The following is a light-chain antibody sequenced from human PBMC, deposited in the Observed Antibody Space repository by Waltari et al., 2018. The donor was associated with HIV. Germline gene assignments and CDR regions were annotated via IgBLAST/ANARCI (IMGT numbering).Light chain of an antibody. CDR2: LGS. Sequence: DIVMTQSPLSLPVTPGEPASISCRSSQSLLHSNGYNYLDWYLQKPGQSPQLLIYLGSNRASGVPDRFSGSGSGTDFTLKISRVEAEDVGVYYCMQALQTRGMFGQGTKVEIK. V-gene: IGKV2-28*01. J-gene: IGKJ1*01. CDR1: QSLLHSNGYNY. CDR3: MQALQTRGM.